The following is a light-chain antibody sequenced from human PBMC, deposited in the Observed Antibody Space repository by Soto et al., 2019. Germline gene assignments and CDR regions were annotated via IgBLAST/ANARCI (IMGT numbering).Light chain of an antibody. Sequence: QSALTQPPSVSGSPGQSVAISCTGTSSDVGGSNGVSWYQQPPGTAPKLIIYDVSNRPSGVPDRFSGSKSGNTASLIISGLQAEDEGDYYCSSYTSSSTYAFGTGTKVTVL. J-gene: IGLJ1*01. V-gene: IGLV2-18*02. CDR1: SSDVGGSNG. CDR2: DVS. CDR3: SSYTSSSTYA.